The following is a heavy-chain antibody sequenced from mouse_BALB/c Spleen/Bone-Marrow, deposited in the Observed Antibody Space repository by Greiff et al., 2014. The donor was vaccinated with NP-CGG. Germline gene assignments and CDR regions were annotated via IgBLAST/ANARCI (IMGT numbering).Heavy chain of an antibody. CDR1: GYTFTSYV. V-gene: IGHV1-14*01. CDR3: AREGVDYFDY. Sequence: VQLQQSGPELVKPGASVKMSCQASGYTFTSYVMHWVKQKPGQGLEWIGYINPYNDGTKYNEKFKGKATLTSDKSSSTAYIKRNSLPSEDSAVYYCAREGVDYFDYWGQGTTLTVSS. CDR2: INPYNDGT. J-gene: IGHJ2*01.